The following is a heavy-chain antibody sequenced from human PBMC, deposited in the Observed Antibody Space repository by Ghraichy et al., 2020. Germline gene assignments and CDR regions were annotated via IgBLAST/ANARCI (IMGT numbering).Heavy chain of an antibody. CDR1: GGSVSSAGYY. CDR3: ARRYRHLDY. Sequence: SETLSLTCTVSGGSVSSAGYYWRWIRQHPGKGLEWIGYISYNGNTYYNPSLKSRLTISVDTSKNQFSLKLSSVTAADTAVYYCARRYRHLDYWGQGTLVTVSS. CDR2: ISYNGNT. D-gene: IGHD2-15*01. V-gene: IGHV4-31*03. J-gene: IGHJ4*02.